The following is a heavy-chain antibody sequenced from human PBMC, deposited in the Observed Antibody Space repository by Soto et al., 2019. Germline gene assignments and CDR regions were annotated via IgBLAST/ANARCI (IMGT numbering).Heavy chain of an antibody. CDR2: IYYSGST. V-gene: IGHV4-39*01. J-gene: IGHJ3*02. Sequence: QLQLQESGPGLVKPSETLSLTCTVSGGSISSSSYYWGWIRQPPGKGLEWIGSIYYSGSTYYNPSLKSRVTISVDTSKNQFSLKLSSVTAADTAVYYCARLSDCSSTSCYRDTGAFDIWGQGTMVTVSS. D-gene: IGHD2-2*01. CDR1: GGSISSSSYY. CDR3: ARLSDCSSTSCYRDTGAFDI.